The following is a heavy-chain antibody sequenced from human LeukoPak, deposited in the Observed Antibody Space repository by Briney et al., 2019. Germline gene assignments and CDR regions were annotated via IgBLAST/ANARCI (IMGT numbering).Heavy chain of an antibody. J-gene: IGHJ5*02. CDR1: GYTFTSYD. Sequence: GASVKVSCKASGYTFTSYDINWVRQATGQGLEWMGWMNPNSGNTGYAQKFQGGVTMTRNTSISTAYMELSSLRSEDTAVYYCARGVEVSVVPAAMRAPFDPWGQGTLVTVSS. CDR3: ARGVEVSVVPAAMRAPFDP. D-gene: IGHD2-2*01. CDR2: MNPNSGNT. V-gene: IGHV1-8*01.